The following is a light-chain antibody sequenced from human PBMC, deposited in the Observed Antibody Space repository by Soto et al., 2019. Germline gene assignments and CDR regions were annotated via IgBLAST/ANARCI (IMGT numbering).Light chain of an antibody. V-gene: IGKV3-20*01. Sequence: EIVLTQSPGTLSLSPGERATLSCRASQNVGSDYLVWYQQKPGQAPRILIFGASGRATGIPDRFSGSGSGTDFTLTISRLEPEDFAVYYCQQYGSSPPTFGQGTKVDIK. CDR2: GAS. J-gene: IGKJ1*01. CDR1: QNVGSDY. CDR3: QQYGSSPPT.